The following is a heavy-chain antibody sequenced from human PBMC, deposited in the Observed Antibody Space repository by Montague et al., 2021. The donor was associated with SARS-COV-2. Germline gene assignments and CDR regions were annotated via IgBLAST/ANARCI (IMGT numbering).Heavy chain of an antibody. CDR1: GGSISSGGYY. D-gene: IGHD3-3*01. V-gene: IGHV4-31*03. J-gene: IGHJ4*02. Sequence: TLSLTCTVSGGSISSGGYYWSWIRQHPGKGLEWIGCIYYSGSTYYNPSLKSRVTISVDTSKNQFSLKLSSVTAADTAVYYCARAPRNIFGVVLTFDYWGQGTLVTVSS. CDR2: IYYSGST. CDR3: ARAPRNIFGVVLTFDY.